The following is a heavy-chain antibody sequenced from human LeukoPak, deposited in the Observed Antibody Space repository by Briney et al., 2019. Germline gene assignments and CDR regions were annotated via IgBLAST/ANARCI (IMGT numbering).Heavy chain of an antibody. CDR3: AKEVGHTIVGATDTHY. CDR1: GFTFSSYS. CDR2: ISSSSSYI. J-gene: IGHJ4*02. Sequence: PGGSLRLSCAASGFTFSSYSMNWVRQAPGKGLEWVSSISSSSSYIYYADSVKGRFTISRDNSKNTLYLQMNSLRAEDTAVYYCAKEVGHTIVGATDTHYWGQGTLVTVSS. V-gene: IGHV3-21*01. D-gene: IGHD1-26*01.